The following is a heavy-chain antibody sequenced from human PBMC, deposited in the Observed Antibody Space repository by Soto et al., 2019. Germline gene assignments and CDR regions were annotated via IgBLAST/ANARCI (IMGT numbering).Heavy chain of an antibody. CDR2: ISGSGGST. J-gene: IGHJ4*02. CDR3: AKDREKYYDFWSGYSDFDY. CDR1: GFTFSSYA. D-gene: IGHD3-3*01. Sequence: EVQLLESGGGLVQPGGSLRLSCAASGFTFSSYAMSWVRQAPGKGLEWVSAISGSGGSTYYADSVKGRFTISRDNSKNTLYLQMNSLRAEDTAVYYYAKDREKYYDFWSGYSDFDYWGQGTLVTVSS. V-gene: IGHV3-23*01.